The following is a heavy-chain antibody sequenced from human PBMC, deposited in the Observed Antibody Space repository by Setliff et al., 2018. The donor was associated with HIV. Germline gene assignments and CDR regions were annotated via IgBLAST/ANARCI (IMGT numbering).Heavy chain of an antibody. CDR1: GFNIEEYA. CDR3: AKHWRIESDNSDAFDI. J-gene: IGHJ3*02. V-gene: IGHV3-9*01. D-gene: IGHD1-20*01. CDR2: ISWNSVKI. Sequence: SLKLSCVGSGFNIEEYAMAWVRQVPGTGLEWVSSISWNSVKIDYADFVKGRCTISRDNAKNSLFLQVNSLRTEDTAFYFCAKHWRIESDNSDAFDIWGQGTLVTVSS.